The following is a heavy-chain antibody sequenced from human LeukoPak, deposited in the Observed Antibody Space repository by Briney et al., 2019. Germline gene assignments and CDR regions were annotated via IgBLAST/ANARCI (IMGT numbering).Heavy chain of an antibody. J-gene: IGHJ3*02. Sequence: SETLSRTCTVSGGSISSYYWSWIRQPPGKGLEWIGYIYYSGSTNYNPSLKSRVTISVDTSKNQFSLKLSSVTAADTAVYYCATPNRYSSSWGTGGGAFDIWGQGTMVTVSS. CDR3: ATPNRYSSSWGTGGGAFDI. CDR1: GGSISSYY. CDR2: IYYSGST. V-gene: IGHV4-59*01. D-gene: IGHD6-13*01.